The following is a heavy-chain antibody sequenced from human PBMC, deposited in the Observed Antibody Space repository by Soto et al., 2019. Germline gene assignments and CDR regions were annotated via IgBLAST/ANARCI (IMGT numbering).Heavy chain of an antibody. CDR1: GASISSGGYY. CDR2: IYYSGST. CDR3: TRDQGRPYDYIWGSYLSPPWFIYMDV. V-gene: IGHV4-31*03. Sequence: PSKTLSLTCTVSGASISSGGYYWSWIRQHPGKGLEWIGYIYYSGSTYYNPSLKSRVTISVDTSKNQFSLKLSSVTAADTAVYYCTRDQGRPYDYIWGSYLSPPWFIYMDVWGKGTTVTVSS. J-gene: IGHJ6*03. D-gene: IGHD3-16*02.